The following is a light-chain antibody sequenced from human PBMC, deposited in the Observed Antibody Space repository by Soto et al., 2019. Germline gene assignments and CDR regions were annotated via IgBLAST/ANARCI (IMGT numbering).Light chain of an antibody. CDR2: KAS. J-gene: IGKJ1*01. CDR3: QHYNSYSEA. CDR1: QTISSW. V-gene: IGKV1-5*03. Sequence: DIQMTHSPSTLSGSVGDRVTITFRASQTISSWLAWYQQKPGQAPKLLIYKASTLKSGVPSRFSGSGSGTEFTLTISSLQPDDFATYYCQHYNSYSEAFGQGTKVDIK.